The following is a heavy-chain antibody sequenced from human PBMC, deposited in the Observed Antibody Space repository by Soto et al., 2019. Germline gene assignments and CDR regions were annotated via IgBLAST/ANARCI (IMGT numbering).Heavy chain of an antibody. D-gene: IGHD4-17*01. CDR3: ARDADYGGSRGGMDV. Sequence: QVCLEESGPGLVKPSETLSLICSVSGGSVNNANYFWNWIRHHPENGLEWIGYIYYSGSTRYNPSFKTRATLSIDTSKNHFSLRLNSVTVADTAVYFCARDADYGGSRGGMDVWGRGTTVTVSS. V-gene: IGHV4-31*03. CDR2: IYYSGST. CDR1: GGSVNNANYF. J-gene: IGHJ6*02.